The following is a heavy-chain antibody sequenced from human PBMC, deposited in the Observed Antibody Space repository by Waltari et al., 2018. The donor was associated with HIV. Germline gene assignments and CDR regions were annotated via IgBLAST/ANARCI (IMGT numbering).Heavy chain of an antibody. D-gene: IGHD1-1*01. CDR1: GFTFSRYW. J-gene: IGHJ4*02. CDR2: IKPDGTQT. Sequence: EVRLVESGGGLGQPGGSLRLSCAGSGFTFSRYWMHWVRQTPGKGLEWVSRIKPDGTQTDYADSVKGRFTIYRDNAKSTLHLQLNALSVEDTALYFCTGDTFGNDDFWGQGVLVTVSS. CDR3: TGDTFGNDDF. V-gene: IGHV3-74*01.